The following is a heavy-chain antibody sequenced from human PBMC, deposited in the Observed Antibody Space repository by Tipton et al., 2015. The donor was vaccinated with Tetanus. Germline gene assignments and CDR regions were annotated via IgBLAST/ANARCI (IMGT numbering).Heavy chain of an antibody. J-gene: IGHJ4*02. Sequence: TLSLTCTVSGGSIRGGTFYWGWIRQHPGKGLEWIGSIYESGDTYYIPSLKSRVTISVDTSKNQFSLNLNSMAAADTGVYYCARQQGGYVAPFDYWGRGSLVTVSS. CDR1: GGSIRGGTFY. CDR3: ARQQGGYVAPFDY. V-gene: IGHV4-39*01. D-gene: IGHD3-16*01. CDR2: IYESGDT.